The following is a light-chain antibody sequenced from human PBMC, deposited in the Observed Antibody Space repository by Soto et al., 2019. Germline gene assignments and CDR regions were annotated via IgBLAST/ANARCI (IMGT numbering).Light chain of an antibody. J-gene: IGLJ1*01. Sequence: QSALTQPASVSGSPGQSITISCTGTSSDIGSYNFVSWYQQHPGKAPKFMIYDYIKRPSGVSNRSSGSKSGNTASLTISGLQAEDEADYYCCSYEGTGTDNYVFGSGTKITVL. CDR3: CSYEGTGTDNYV. CDR2: DYI. CDR1: SSDIGSYNF. V-gene: IGLV2-23*01.